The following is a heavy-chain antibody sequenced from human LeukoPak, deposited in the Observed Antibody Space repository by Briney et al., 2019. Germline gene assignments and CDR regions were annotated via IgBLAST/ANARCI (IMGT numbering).Heavy chain of an antibody. CDR3: ARGFGIYFYGMDV. CDR1: GGSVSSGNYY. V-gene: IGHV4-61*01. D-gene: IGHD3-16*01. Sequence: SETLSLTRTVSGGSVSSGNYYWSWIRQPPGKGLEWIGYIYYSGGTNYSPSLKSPVTISVDTSKNQFSLKLSSVTAADTAVYYCARGFGIYFYGMDVWGQGTTVTVSS. CDR2: IYYSGGT. J-gene: IGHJ6*02.